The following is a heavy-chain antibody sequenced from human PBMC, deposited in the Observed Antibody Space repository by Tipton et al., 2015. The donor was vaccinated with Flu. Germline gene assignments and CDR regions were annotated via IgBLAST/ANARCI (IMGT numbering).Heavy chain of an antibody. D-gene: IGHD3-10*01. CDR1: GYSISSGYY. CDR3: ARGLYGSGTYQRRYFDS. Sequence: TLSLTCAVSGYSISSGYYWGWIRQPPGKGLEWIGNIHKTGNTYFNPSLRSRVTISVDTSKNQFSLKLSSVTAADTAVYYCARGLYGSGTYQRRYFDSWGQGTLVTVSS. V-gene: IGHV4-38-2*01. CDR2: IHKTGNT. J-gene: IGHJ4*02.